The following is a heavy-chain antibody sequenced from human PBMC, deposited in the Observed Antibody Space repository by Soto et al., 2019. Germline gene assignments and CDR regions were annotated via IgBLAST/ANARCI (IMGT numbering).Heavy chain of an antibody. CDR1: GFTDSSNY. CDR3: ARSSGWYCFDY. V-gene: IGHV3-53*02. Sequence: EVQLVETGGGLIQPGGSLRLSCAAFGFTDSSNYMTWVRQAPGKGLEGVSVIYSGGSTYYADSVKGRFSISRDNSRDTLYLQMNSLRAEDTAVYYCARSSGWYCFDYWGQGTLVTVSS. J-gene: IGHJ4*02. D-gene: IGHD6-19*01. CDR2: IYSGGST.